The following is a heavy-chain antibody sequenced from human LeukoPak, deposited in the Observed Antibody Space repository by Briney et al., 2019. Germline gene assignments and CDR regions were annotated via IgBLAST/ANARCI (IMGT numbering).Heavy chain of an antibody. D-gene: IGHD3-22*01. Sequence: ASVKVSCKTSGYSFILYGISWVRQAPGQGPEWMGWISTSTGDTKYTQKFQGRVTLTTDTSTSTAYMELSSLRSDDTAVYYCARDYNYGIFVSVDYWGQGTLVTVSS. CDR1: GYSFILYG. CDR3: ARDYNYGIFVSVDY. J-gene: IGHJ4*02. CDR2: ISTSTGDT. V-gene: IGHV1-18*01.